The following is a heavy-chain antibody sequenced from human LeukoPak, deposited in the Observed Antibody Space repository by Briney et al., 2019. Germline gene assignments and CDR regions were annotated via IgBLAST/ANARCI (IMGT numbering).Heavy chain of an antibody. V-gene: IGHV3-21*01. J-gene: IGHJ6*03. CDR3: ARDPYSGSYGDSYYYYMDV. CDR1: GFIFSSYG. Sequence: GGSLRLSCAASGFIFSSYGMHWVRQAPGKGLEWVSSITTSSTYTFYADSVKGRFTISRDNAKNSLYLQMNSLRAEDTAVYYCARDPYSGSYGDSYYYYMDVWGRGTTVTISS. D-gene: IGHD1-26*01. CDR2: ITTSSTYT.